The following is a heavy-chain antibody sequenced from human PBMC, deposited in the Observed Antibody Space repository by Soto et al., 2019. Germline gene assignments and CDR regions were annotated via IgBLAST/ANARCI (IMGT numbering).Heavy chain of an antibody. V-gene: IGHV3-23*01. Sequence: EVQLLESGGGLVQPGGSLRLSCAASGFTFSSYAMSWVRQAPGKGLEWVSAISGSGGSTYYADSVKGRFTISRDNSKNPLYLQMNSLRAEDTAVYYCAKTVDYDFWSGYYTLDYWGQGTLVTVSS. CDR1: GFTFSSYA. D-gene: IGHD3-3*01. CDR2: ISGSGGST. J-gene: IGHJ4*02. CDR3: AKTVDYDFWSGYYTLDY.